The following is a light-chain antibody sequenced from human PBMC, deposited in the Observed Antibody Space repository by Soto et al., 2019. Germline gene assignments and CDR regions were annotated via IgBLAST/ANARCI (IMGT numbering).Light chain of an antibody. CDR1: QSITYY. V-gene: IGKV1-39*01. Sequence: DIQMTQSPASLSASVGDSVTITCRASQSITYYLNWYQQKPGKAPKLLIYDASTLQSGVPSRFSGGGSGTDFTLTISSLQPEDFATYYCQQSYSTLGRTFGQGTKVEIK. J-gene: IGKJ1*01. CDR3: QQSYSTLGRT. CDR2: DAS.